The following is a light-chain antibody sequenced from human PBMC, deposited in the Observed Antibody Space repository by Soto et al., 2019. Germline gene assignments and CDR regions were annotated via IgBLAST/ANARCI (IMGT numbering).Light chain of an antibody. CDR1: QTVTNNY. V-gene: IGKV3-20*01. CDR2: DTS. J-gene: IGKJ1*01. CDR3: QQYGGAPRT. Sequence: GLTQSPGTLSLSPGERATLSCRASQTVTNNYLAWYQQKPGQAPRLLIYDTSSRATGIPDTFSGSGSGTDFTLTISRLEPEDSAMYYCQQYGGAPRTFGQGTKVDIK.